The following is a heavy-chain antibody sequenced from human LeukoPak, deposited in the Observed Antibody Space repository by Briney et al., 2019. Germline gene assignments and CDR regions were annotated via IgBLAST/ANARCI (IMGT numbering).Heavy chain of an antibody. CDR1: GFTFSSYG. J-gene: IGHJ4*02. CDR3: AKDVAVAGFYYFDY. CDR2: ISYDGSNK. V-gene: IGHV3-30*18. Sequence: GGSLRLSCAASGFTFSSYGMHWVRQAPGKGLEWVAVISYDGSNKYYADSVKGRFTISRDNFKNTLYLQMNSLRAEDTAVYYCAKDVAVAGFYYFDYWGQGTLVTVSP. D-gene: IGHD6-19*01.